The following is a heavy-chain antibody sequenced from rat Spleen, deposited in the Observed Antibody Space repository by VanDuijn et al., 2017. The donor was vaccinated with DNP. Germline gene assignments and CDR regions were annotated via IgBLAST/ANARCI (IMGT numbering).Heavy chain of an antibody. CDR3: ARQGALDY. CDR1: GFTISDYY. CDR2: ISYEGSST. J-gene: IGHJ2*01. Sequence: EVQLVESGGGLVQPGRSLKLSCAASGFTISDYYMAWVRQAPKKGLEWVASISYEGSSTYYADSVKGRFTISRDNAKSTLYLQMNSLRSEDTATYYCARQGALDYWGQGVMVTVSS. V-gene: IGHV5-22*01.